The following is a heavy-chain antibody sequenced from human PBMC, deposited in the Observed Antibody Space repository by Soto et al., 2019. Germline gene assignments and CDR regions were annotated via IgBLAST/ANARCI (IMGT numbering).Heavy chain of an antibody. CDR3: ARGRITMVRGALGGMDV. V-gene: IGHV4-34*01. Sequence: QVQLQQWGAGLLKPSETLSLTCAVYGGSFSGYYWSWIRQPPGKGLEWIGEINHSGSTNYNPSLKSRVTISVDTSKNQFSLKLSSVTAADTAVYYCARGRITMVRGALGGMDVWGQGTTVTVSS. CDR1: GGSFSGYY. D-gene: IGHD3-10*01. J-gene: IGHJ6*02. CDR2: INHSGST.